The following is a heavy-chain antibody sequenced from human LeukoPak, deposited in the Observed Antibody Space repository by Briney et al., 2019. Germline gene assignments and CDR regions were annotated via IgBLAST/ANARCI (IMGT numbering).Heavy chain of an antibody. J-gene: IGHJ4*02. Sequence: SETLSLTCTVSDGSISSGDYYWSWIRQPPGKGLEWIGYIYHSGSTYYNPSLKSRVTISVDRSKNQFSLKLSSVTAADTAVYYCARARERSSFDYFDYWGQGTLVTVSS. CDR3: ARARERSSFDYFDY. D-gene: IGHD2-2*01. CDR1: DGSISSGDYY. V-gene: IGHV4-30-2*01. CDR2: IYHSGST.